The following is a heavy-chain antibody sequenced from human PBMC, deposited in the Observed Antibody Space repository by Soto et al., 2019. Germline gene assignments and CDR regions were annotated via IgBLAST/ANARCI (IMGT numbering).Heavy chain of an antibody. CDR3: AGEVVVAASFDY. J-gene: IGHJ4*02. CDR2: IYYSGST. Sequence: KASETLSLTCTVSGGSISSGDYYWSWIRQPPGKGLEWIGYIYYSGSTYYNPSLKSRVTISVDTSKNQFSLKLSSVTAADTAVYYCAGEVVVAASFDYWGQGTLVTVSS. CDR1: GGSISSGDYY. D-gene: IGHD2-15*01. V-gene: IGHV4-30-4*01.